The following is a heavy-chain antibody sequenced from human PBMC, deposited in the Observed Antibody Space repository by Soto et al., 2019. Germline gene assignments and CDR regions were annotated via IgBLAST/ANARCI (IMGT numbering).Heavy chain of an antibody. J-gene: IGHJ4*02. CDR1: GDSITGYNYY. Sequence: PSETLSLTCTVSGDSITGYNYYWGWIRQAPGKGREWVGSIYNGCGNTYYIPSLKSRVTISVDTSKNQFFMRLNSVTATDTAVYFCAGGSSSAWIDFWGQGTLVTSPQ. V-gene: IGHV4-39*01. CDR2: IYNGCGNT. CDR3: AGGSSSAWIDF. D-gene: IGHD6-25*01.